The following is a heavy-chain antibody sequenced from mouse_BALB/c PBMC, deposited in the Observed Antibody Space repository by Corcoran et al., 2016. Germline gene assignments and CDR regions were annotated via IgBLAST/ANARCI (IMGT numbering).Heavy chain of an antibody. CDR3: ARTGTGYWYFDV. CDR1: GYSFTGYY. D-gene: IGHD4-1*01. CDR2: INPYNGAT. V-gene: IGHV1-26*01. Sequence: EVQLQQSGPELVKPGASVKISCKASGYSFTGYYMHWVKQSHVKSLEWIGRINPYNGATSYNQNFKDKASLTVDKSSSTAYMELHSLTSEDSAVYYCARTGTGYWYFDVWGAGTTVTVSS. J-gene: IGHJ1*01.